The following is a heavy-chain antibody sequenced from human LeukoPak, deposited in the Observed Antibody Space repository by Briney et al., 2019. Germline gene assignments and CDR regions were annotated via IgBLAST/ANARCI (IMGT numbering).Heavy chain of an antibody. D-gene: IGHD3-9*01. CDR3: ARSGTLTGYLS. CDR2: IYYSGTT. Sequence: SETLSLTCTVSGGSLSSYYWTWIRQPPGKGLEWIGYIYYSGTTNYNPSLKSRVTMSVDTSKNQSSLKLNSVTAADTAVYYCARSGTLTGYLSWGQGALVTVSS. V-gene: IGHV4-59*01. J-gene: IGHJ5*02. CDR1: GGSLSSYY.